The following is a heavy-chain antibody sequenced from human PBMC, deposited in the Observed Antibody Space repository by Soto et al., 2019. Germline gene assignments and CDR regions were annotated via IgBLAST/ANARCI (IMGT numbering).Heavy chain of an antibody. V-gene: IGHV3-7*01. D-gene: IGHD6-6*01. CDR1: GFTFSTYW. CDR2: VRQDGSQT. Sequence: EVQLVESGGGLVQPGGSLSLSCAASGFTFSTYWMSWVRQAPGKGLEWVGNVRQDGSQTYYVDSVKGRFTISRDNAKNSVYLQMNSLRAEDTAVYYFATSMAAPGNYWGQGTLVTVSS. CDR3: ATSMAAPGNY. J-gene: IGHJ4*02.